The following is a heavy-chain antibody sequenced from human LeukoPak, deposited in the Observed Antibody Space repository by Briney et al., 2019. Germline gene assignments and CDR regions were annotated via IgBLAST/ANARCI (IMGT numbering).Heavy chain of an antibody. Sequence: PSETLSLTCAVYGGSFSGYYWSWIRQPPGKGLEWIGEINHSGSTNYNPSLKCRVTISVDTSKNQFSLKLSSVTAADTAVYYCVSRLYKYQLHDYWGQGTLVTVSS. CDR2: INHSGST. D-gene: IGHD2-2*01. CDR3: VSRLYKYQLHDY. CDR1: GGSFSGYY. J-gene: IGHJ4*02. V-gene: IGHV4-34*01.